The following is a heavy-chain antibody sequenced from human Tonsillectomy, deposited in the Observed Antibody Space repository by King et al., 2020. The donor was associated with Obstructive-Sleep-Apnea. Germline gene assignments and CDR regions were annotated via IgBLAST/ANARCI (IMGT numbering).Heavy chain of an antibody. D-gene: IGHD5-18*01. CDR1: GFIFSDYG. V-gene: IGHV3-30*18. Sequence: VQLVESGGGVVQPGRSLRLSCAASGFIFSDYGMHLVRQAPGKGLEWVAVISYDGKNIYYVDSVKGRFTISRDNSKNTLYLQMDSLRAEDAALYYCAKEKEPRGYSFGSDYWGQGTLVTVSS. CDR3: AKEKEPRGYSFGSDY. CDR2: ISYDGKNI. J-gene: IGHJ4*02.